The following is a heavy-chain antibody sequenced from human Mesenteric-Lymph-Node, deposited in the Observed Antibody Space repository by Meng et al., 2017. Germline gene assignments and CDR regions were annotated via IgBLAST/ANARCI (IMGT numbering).Heavy chain of an antibody. CDR3: ARGLYYYYGMDV. V-gene: IGHV1-18*01. J-gene: IGHJ6*02. CDR2: ISAYNGNA. CDR1: GYTFTSYG. Sequence: ASVKVSCKASGYTFTSYGISWVRQAPGQGLEWMGWISAYNGNANYAQKFQGRVTMTRNTSISTAYMELSSLRSEDTAVYYCARGLYYYYGMDVWGQGTTVTVSS.